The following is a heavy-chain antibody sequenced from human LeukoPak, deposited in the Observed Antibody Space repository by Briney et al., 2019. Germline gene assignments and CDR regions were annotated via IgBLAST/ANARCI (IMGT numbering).Heavy chain of an antibody. V-gene: IGHV3-74*01. CDR3: ARDRSPTNGGFDY. CDR2: INIDGSDT. D-gene: IGHD7-27*01. CDR1: GFTLSDYW. J-gene: IGHJ4*02. Sequence: PGGSLRLSCAASGFTLSDYWMHWVRQAPGKGLVWVSRINIDGSDTTYADSVKGRFTISRDNAKSTLYLQMNSLRVEDTAVYFCARDRSPTNGGFDYEGQGTLVTVSA.